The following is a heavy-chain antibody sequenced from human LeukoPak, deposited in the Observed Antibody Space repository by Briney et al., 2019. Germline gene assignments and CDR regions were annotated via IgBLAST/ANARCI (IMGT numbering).Heavy chain of an antibody. Sequence: ASVKVSCKASGYTFTKYYMHWVRQAPGQGLEWMGIIDPSGGSTSYAQTFQGRVTMTRDTSTSTFYMELSSLRSEDTAVYYCARGRGIAAPGPRFLFDYWGQGTLVTVSS. V-gene: IGHV1-46*01. CDR3: ARGRGIAAPGPRFLFDY. CDR2: IDPSGGST. J-gene: IGHJ4*02. CDR1: GYTFTKYY. D-gene: IGHD6-13*01.